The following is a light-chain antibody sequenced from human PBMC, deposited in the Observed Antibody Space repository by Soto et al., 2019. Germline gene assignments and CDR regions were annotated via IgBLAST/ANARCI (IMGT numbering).Light chain of an antibody. Sequence: QSALTQPPSASGSPGQSVTISCTGTSSDVGGYNFVSWYQQHPGKAPKLMIYEVSERPSGVPDRFSGSKSGNTASLTVSGLQAEDAADYYCSSYAGSKIVVFGGGTKLTVL. CDR3: SSYAGSKIVV. CDR1: SSDVGGYNF. J-gene: IGLJ2*01. CDR2: EVS. V-gene: IGLV2-8*01.